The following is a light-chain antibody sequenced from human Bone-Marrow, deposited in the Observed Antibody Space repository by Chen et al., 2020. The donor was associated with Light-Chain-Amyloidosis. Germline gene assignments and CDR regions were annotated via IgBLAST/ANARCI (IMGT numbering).Light chain of an antibody. CDR3: QVWDRCSDRPV. Sequence: SYVLTQPSSVSVAPGQTATSACGGNNIGSTSVHWYQQTPGQAPLLVVYDDSDRTSGIPERLSGSNAGNASTMNISRVEAGDEADYYCQVWDRCSDRPVFGGGTKLTVL. J-gene: IGLJ3*02. CDR1: NIGSTS. V-gene: IGLV3-21*02. CDR2: DDS.